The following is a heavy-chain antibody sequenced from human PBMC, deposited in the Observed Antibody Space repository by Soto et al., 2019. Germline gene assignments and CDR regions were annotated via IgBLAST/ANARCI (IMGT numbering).Heavy chain of an antibody. V-gene: IGHV4-39*01. J-gene: IGHJ6*02. Sequence: SETLSLTCTVSGGSISSSSYYWGWIRQPPGKGLEWIGSIYYSGSTYYNPSLKSRVTISVDTSKNQFSPKLSSVTAADTAVYYCARQRVYYYGMDVWGQGTTVTVSS. CDR2: IYYSGST. CDR3: ARQRVYYYGMDV. CDR1: GGSISSSSYY.